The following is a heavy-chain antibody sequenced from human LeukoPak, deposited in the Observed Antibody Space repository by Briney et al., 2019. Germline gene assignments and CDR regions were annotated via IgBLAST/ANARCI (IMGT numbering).Heavy chain of an antibody. Sequence: PGGSLRLSCAASGFTFSSYAMHWDRQAPGKGLEWVAVISYDGSNKYYADSVKGRFTISRDNSKNTLYLKMSSLRAEDTAVYYCARARVVVAARGRGSYFDYWGQGTLVTVSS. CDR3: ARARVVVAARGRGSYFDY. J-gene: IGHJ4*02. CDR2: ISYDGSNK. D-gene: IGHD2-15*01. V-gene: IGHV3-30-3*01. CDR1: GFTFSSYA.